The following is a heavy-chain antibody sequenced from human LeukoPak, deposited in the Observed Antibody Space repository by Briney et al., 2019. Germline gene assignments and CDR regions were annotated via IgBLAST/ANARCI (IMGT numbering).Heavy chain of an antibody. J-gene: IGHJ4*02. D-gene: IGHD2-8*01. CDR3: ARGGYCSNVVCYTSRSLDY. CDR1: GITFSDYY. CDR2: ISGSGSTK. Sequence: PGGSLGLSCVASGITFSDYYMNWIRQAPGKGLEWVSYISGSGSTKYYADSVRGRFTISRDNAKNSLYLQMNSLRAEDTAVYYCARGGYCSNVVCYTSRSLDYWGQGTLVTVSS. V-gene: IGHV3-11*01.